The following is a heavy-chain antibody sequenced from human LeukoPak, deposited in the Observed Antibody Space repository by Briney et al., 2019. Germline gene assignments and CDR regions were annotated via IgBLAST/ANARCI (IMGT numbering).Heavy chain of an antibody. CDR1: GGSFSGYY. J-gene: IGHJ4*02. CDR3: ARGSSGWSFDY. V-gene: IGHV4-34*01. CDR2: INHSGST. D-gene: IGHD6-19*01. Sequence: SETLSLTCAVYGGSFSGYYWSWVRQPPGKGLEWIGEINHSGSTNYNPSLKSRVTISVDTSKNQFSLKLSSVTAADTAVYYCARGSSGWSFDYWGQGTLVTVSS.